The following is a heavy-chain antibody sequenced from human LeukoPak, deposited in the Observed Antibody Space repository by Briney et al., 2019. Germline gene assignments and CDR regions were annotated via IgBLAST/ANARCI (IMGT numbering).Heavy chain of an antibody. D-gene: IGHD3-22*01. CDR1: GGTFSSYA. J-gene: IGHJ4*02. CDR2: IIPIFGTA. V-gene: IGHV1-69*13. CDR3: ARDRHKYNYDGSGYPPY. Sequence: VASVKVSCKASGGTFSSYAISWVRQAPGQGLEWMGGIIPIFGTANYAQKFQGRVTITADESTSTAYMELSSLRSEDTAVYYCARDRHKYNYDGSGYPPYWGQGTLVTVSS.